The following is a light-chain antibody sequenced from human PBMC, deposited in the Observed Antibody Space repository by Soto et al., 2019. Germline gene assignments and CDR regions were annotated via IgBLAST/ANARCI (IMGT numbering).Light chain of an antibody. J-gene: IGLJ2*01. CDR2: RSN. CDR3: AAWDDSLSGPV. CDR1: SSNIGSNY. Sequence: QSVLTQPPSASGTPGLRVTISCSGTSSNIGSNYVYWYQQLPGTAPKLLIYRSNQRPSGVPDRFSGSKSGTSASLDISGLRSEDEADYYCAAWDDSLSGPVFGGGTKVTVL. V-gene: IGLV1-47*01.